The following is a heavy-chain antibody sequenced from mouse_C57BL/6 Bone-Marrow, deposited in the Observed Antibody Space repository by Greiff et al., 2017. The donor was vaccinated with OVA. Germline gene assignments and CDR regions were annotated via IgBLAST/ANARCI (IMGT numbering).Heavy chain of an antibody. CDR3: ARLYGSDFDY. D-gene: IGHD1-1*01. V-gene: IGHV1-18*01. J-gene: IGHJ2*01. Sequence: EVQLQQSGPELVKPGASVKIPCKASGYTFTDYNMDWVKQSHGTSLEWIGDIIPNNGGTIYNQKFKGKAKLTVDKSSSTAYMELRSLTSEDTAVYYCARLYGSDFDYWGQGTTLTVSS. CDR2: IIPNNGGT. CDR1: GYTFTDYN.